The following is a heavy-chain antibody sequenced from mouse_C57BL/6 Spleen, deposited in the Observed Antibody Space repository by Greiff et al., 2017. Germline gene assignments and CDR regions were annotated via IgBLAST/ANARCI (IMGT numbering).Heavy chain of an antibody. D-gene: IGHD2-3*01. J-gene: IGHJ2*01. V-gene: IGHV1-20*01. CDR2: INPYNGDT. CDR1: GYSFTGYF. CDR3: ARTKDYDGYFDY. Sequence: EVQLVESGPELVKPGDSVKISCKASGYSFTGYFMNWVMQSHGKSLEWIGRINPYNGDTFYNQKFKGKATLTVDKSSSTAHMELRSLTSEDSAVYYCARTKDYDGYFDYWGQGTTLTVSS.